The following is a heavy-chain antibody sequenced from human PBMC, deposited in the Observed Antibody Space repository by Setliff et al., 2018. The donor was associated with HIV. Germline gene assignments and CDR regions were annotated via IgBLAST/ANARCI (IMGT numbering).Heavy chain of an antibody. V-gene: IGHV3-74*01. Sequence: GGSLRLSCAASGFTFSTYWMHWVRQSPGKGLVWVSRINSDGSVTNYADSVKGRFTISRDNAKNTLYPQMSSLRADDTAVYYCARVDDDYVWARTYFDYWGQGSLVTVSS. J-gene: IGHJ4*02. CDR3: ARVDDDYVWARTYFDY. D-gene: IGHD3-16*01. CDR2: INSDGSVT. CDR1: GFTFSTYW.